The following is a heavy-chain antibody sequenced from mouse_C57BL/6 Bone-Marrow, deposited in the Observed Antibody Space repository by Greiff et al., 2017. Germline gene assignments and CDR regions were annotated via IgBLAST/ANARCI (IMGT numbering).Heavy chain of an antibody. CDR2: IDPSDSYT. CDR3: ASSSYYYGSSKGYFYV. Sequence: QVQLQQPGAELVRPGTSVKLSCKASGYTFTSYWMHWVKQRPGQGLEWIGVIDPSDSYTNYNQKFKGKATLTVDTSSSTAYMQLSSLTSEDSAVYYCASSSYYYGSSKGYFYVWGTGTTVTVSS. D-gene: IGHD1-1*01. V-gene: IGHV1-59*01. J-gene: IGHJ1*03. CDR1: GYTFTSYW.